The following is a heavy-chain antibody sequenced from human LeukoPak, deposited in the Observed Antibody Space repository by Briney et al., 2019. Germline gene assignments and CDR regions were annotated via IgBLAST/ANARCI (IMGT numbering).Heavy chain of an antibody. J-gene: IGHJ3*02. CDR3: ARGGEWLGASFDI. CDR1: GFTFSSYS. CDR2: ISSSSSTI. Sequence: GGSLRLSCAASGFTFSSYSMNWVRQAPGKGLEWVSYISSSSSTIYYADSVKGRFTISRDNAKNSLYLQMNSLRAADTAVYYCARGGEWLGASFDIWGQGTMVTVSS. D-gene: IGHD3-3*01. V-gene: IGHV3-48*01.